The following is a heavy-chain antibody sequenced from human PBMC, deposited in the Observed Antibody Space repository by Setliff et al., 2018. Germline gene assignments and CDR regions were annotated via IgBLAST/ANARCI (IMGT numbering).Heavy chain of an antibody. J-gene: IGHJ4*02. Sequence: KASETLSLTCTVSGGSISSRRNYWGWFRQPAGKELEWIGQIYTSWSTNYNPSLKSRVTISLDTSKNQFSLSLTSVTAEDTAVYYCAKGGTYRYFDFWGQGALVTVSS. CDR2: IYTSWST. V-gene: IGHV4-61*09. D-gene: IGHD1-26*01. CDR3: AKGGTYRYFDF. CDR1: GGSISSRRNY.